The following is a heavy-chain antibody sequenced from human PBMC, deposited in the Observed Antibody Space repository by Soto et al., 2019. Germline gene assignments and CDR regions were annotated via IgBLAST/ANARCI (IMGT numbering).Heavy chain of an antibody. V-gene: IGHV5-51*01. J-gene: IGHJ6*03. CDR2: IYPGDSDT. CDR1: GDSFTSYW. Sequence: WESLKISCKVSGDSFTSYWIGWIRQMHGKGLEWMGIIYPGDSDTRYSPSFQGQVTISADKSISTAYLQWSSLKASDTAMYYCARGDGDYYYYMDVWGKGTTVTVSS. D-gene: IGHD3-10*01. CDR3: ARGDGDYYYYMDV.